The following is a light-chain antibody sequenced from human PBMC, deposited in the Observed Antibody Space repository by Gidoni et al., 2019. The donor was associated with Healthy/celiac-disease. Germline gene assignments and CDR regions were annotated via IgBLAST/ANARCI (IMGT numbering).Light chain of an antibody. J-gene: IGKJ4*02. Sequence: DIVLTQSPLSLPVTPGEPASISGRSSQSLLHSTGSNYLEWYLQKPGQSRPLLIYLGSNRAPGAPDRCSGSGAGTDFTMKSSRVEAEDVGVYYCMQALQVPTFXGXTKVEIK. CDR3: MQALQVPT. CDR1: QSLLHSTGSNY. V-gene: IGKV2-28*01. CDR2: LGS.